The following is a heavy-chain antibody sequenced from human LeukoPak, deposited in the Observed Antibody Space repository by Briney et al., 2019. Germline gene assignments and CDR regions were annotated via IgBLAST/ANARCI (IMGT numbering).Heavy chain of an antibody. CDR2: IYYSGST. CDR3: AREASRSSGYYSSAFDI. J-gene: IGHJ3*02. D-gene: IGHD3-22*01. Sequence: SETLSLTCTVSGGSISSYYWSWIRQPPGKGLEWIGYIYYSGSTNYNPSLKSRVTISVDTSKNQFSLKLSSVTAADTAVYYCAREASRSSGYYSSAFDIWGQGTMVTVSS. V-gene: IGHV4-59*01. CDR1: GGSISSYY.